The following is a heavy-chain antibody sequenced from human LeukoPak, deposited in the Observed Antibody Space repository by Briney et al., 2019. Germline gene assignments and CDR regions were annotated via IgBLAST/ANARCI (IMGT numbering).Heavy chain of an antibody. CDR2: ISSNGGST. J-gene: IGHJ4*02. CDR3: AAQRWLQLPFDY. D-gene: IGHD5-24*01. Sequence: GGSLRLSCAASGFTFSSYGMHWVRQAPGKGLEYVSAISSNGGSTYYANSVKGRFTISRDNSKNTLYLQMNSLRAEDTAVYYCAAQRWLQLPFDYWGQGTLVTVSS. CDR1: GFTFSSYG. V-gene: IGHV3-64*01.